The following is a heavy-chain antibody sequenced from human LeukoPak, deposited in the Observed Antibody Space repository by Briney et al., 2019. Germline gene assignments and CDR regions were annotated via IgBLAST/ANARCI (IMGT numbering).Heavy chain of an antibody. J-gene: IGHJ4*02. CDR3: ARVRTYYHDSSGYYGDY. D-gene: IGHD3-22*01. CDR2: ISAYNGNT. V-gene: IGHV1-18*01. Sequence: ASVKVSCKASGYTFTSYGISWVRQAPGQGLEWMGWISAYNGNTNYAQKLQGRVTMTTDTSTSTAYMELRSLRSDDTAVYYCARVRTYYHDSSGYYGDYWGQGTLVTVSS. CDR1: GYTFTSYG.